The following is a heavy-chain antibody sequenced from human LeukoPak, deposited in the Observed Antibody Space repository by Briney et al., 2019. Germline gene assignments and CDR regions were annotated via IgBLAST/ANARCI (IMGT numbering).Heavy chain of an antibody. CDR1: GYTFTSYD. Sequence: GASVKVSCKASGYTFTSYDINWVRQATGQGLEWMGWMNPNSGNTGYAQKFQGRVTMTRNTSISTAYMELSSLRSEDTAVYYCARGGITMIVVVINGGFDYWGQGTLVTVSS. D-gene: IGHD3-22*01. CDR2: MNPNSGNT. V-gene: IGHV1-8*01. J-gene: IGHJ4*02. CDR3: ARGGITMIVVVINGGFDY.